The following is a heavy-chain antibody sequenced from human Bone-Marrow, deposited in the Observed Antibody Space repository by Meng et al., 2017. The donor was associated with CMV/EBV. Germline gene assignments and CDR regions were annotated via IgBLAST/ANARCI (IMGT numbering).Heavy chain of an antibody. Sequence: GESLKISCAASGFTFSNYWMTWVRQAPGKGLEWVANIREDGGVKYYLDSVAGRFTISRDNAKDSLYLQMNGLRPEDTAVYYCARSYCSSTSCYRSYYYYGMDVWGQGTTVTVSS. V-gene: IGHV3-7*01. J-gene: IGHJ6*02. CDR1: GFTFSNYW. CDR2: IREDGGVK. CDR3: ARSYCSSTSCYRSYYYYGMDV. D-gene: IGHD2-2*01.